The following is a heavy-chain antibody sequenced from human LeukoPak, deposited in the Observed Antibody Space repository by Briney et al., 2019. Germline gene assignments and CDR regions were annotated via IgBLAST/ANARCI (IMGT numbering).Heavy chain of an antibody. V-gene: IGHV1-69*04. J-gene: IGHJ4*02. Sequence: ASVTVSCKASGGTFSSYAISWVRQAPGQGLEWMGRIIPILGIANYAQKFQGRVTITADKSTSTAYMELSSLRSEDTAVYYCARTQWFGELPHFDYWGQGTLVTVSS. CDR2: IIPILGIA. D-gene: IGHD3-10*01. CDR1: GGTFSSYA. CDR3: ARTQWFGELPHFDY.